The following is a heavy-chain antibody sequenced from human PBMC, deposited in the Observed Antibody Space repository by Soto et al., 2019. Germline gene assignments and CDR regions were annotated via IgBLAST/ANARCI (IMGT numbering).Heavy chain of an antibody. CDR1: GETLSSSA. Sequence: GASVEVACAACGETLSSSAMPWVCQAPGQRLEWMGWINAGNGKPKHSQKFQGRVTITSDTSASTAYMELSSLRSEDTAVYYCARGIHSWYFDLWGRGTLVTVSS. J-gene: IGHJ2*01. V-gene: IGHV1-3*01. CDR2: INAGNGKP. D-gene: IGHD5-18*01. CDR3: ARGIHSWYFDL.